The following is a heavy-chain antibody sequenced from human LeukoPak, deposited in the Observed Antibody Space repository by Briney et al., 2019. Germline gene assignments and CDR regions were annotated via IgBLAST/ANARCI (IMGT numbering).Heavy chain of an antibody. Sequence: PGGSLRLSCAASGFTFSSYAMSWVRQAPGKGLEWVSAISGSGGSTYYADSVKGRFTISRDNSKNTLYLQMNSLRAEDTAVYYCAKDPHRIVAATTVDYWGQGTLVTVSS. CDR1: GFTFSSYA. V-gene: IGHV3-23*01. CDR2: ISGSGGST. J-gene: IGHJ4*02. D-gene: IGHD1-26*01. CDR3: AKDPHRIVAATTVDY.